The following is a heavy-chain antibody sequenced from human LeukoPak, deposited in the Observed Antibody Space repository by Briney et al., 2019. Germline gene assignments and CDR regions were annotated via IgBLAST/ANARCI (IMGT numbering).Heavy chain of an antibody. CDR2: INPNGGGT. CDR3: ARGGAYFDY. Sequence: ASVKASCKASGFTFTSYDINWVRQAPGQGLEWMGWINPNGGGTNYAQKFQDTVTMTTDTSISTAYMELSGLRSDDTAVYYCARGGAYFDYWGQGTLVTVSS. D-gene: IGHD4/OR15-4a*01. CDR1: GFTFTSYD. V-gene: IGHV1-2*02. J-gene: IGHJ4*02.